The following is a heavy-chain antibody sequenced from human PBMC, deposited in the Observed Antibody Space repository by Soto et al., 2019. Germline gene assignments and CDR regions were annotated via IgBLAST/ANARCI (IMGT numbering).Heavy chain of an antibody. CDR3: ARGLLRNYVIYFDY. J-gene: IGHJ4*02. CDR2: IIPIFGTA. V-gene: IGHV1-69*13. Sequence: SVKVSCKASGGTFSSYAISWVRQAPGQGLEWMGGIIPIFGTANYAQKFQGRVTITADESTSTAYMELSSLRSEDTAVYYCARGLLRNYVIYFDYWGQGTLVTVSS. D-gene: IGHD1-7*01. CDR1: GGTFSSYA.